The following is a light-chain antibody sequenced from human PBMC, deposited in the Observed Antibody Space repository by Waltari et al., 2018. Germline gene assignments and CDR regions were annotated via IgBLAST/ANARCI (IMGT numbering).Light chain of an antibody. Sequence: QVSLTQSPSASASLGASVKLTCTLNSAHSHFATAWHQRQPEKGPRFLMTLNSDGSYIKGDGIPDRFSGSSSGAERYLIISSLQFEDEADYYGQTWGTGIFWTFGGGTKLTVL. J-gene: IGLJ2*01. CDR1: SAHSHFA. CDR3: QTWGTGIFWT. CDR2: LNSDGSY. V-gene: IGLV4-69*02.